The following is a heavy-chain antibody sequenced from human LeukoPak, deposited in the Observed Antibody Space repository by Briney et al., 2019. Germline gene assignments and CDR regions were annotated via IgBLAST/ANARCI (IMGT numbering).Heavy chain of an antibody. J-gene: IGHJ4*02. CDR3: AKDPRGYYYDSSAAFDY. Sequence: GRSLRLSCAASGFTFSSYSMNWVRQAPGKGLEWVSSISSSSSYIYYADSVKGRFTISRDNAKNSLYLQMNSLRAEDTAVYYCAKDPRGYYYDSSAAFDYWGQGTLVTVSS. V-gene: IGHV3-21*01. CDR1: GFTFSSYS. D-gene: IGHD3-22*01. CDR2: ISSSSSYI.